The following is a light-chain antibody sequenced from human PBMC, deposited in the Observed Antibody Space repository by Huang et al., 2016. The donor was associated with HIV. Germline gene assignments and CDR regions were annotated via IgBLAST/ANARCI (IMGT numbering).Light chain of an antibody. V-gene: IGKV3-15*01. Sequence: IVMTQSPATLSVSPGERATLSCRASQSVSTNLAWYQHKPGQPPSLRIHSASTRATGVPARFTGSGSGTDFTLTISSLQSEDIAIYYCQQYNKWPPLTFGGGTKVEIK. CDR1: QSVSTN. J-gene: IGKJ4*01. CDR2: SAS. CDR3: QQYNKWPPLT.